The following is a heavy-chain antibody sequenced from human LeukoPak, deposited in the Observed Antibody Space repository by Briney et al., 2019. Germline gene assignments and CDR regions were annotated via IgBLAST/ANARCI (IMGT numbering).Heavy chain of an antibody. D-gene: IGHD2-21*01. Sequence: PGRSLRLSCAASGFTFSSYGMHWVRQAPGKGLEWVAVIWYDGSNKYYADSMKGRFTISRDNSKNTLYLQMNSLRAEDTAVYYCARDLGDDDYWGQGTLVTVSS. CDR1: GFTFSSYG. CDR2: IWYDGSNK. CDR3: ARDLGDDDY. V-gene: IGHV3-33*01. J-gene: IGHJ4*02.